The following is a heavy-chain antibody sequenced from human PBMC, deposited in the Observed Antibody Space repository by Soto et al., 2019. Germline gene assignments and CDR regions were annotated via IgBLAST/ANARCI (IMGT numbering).Heavy chain of an antibody. J-gene: IGHJ6*02. CDR1: GYTFTGYY. V-gene: IGHV1-2*02. CDR2: INPNSGGT. CDR3: ARAYSSGGSYYYGMDV. Sequence: QVQLVQSGAEVKKPGASVKVSCKASGYTFTGYYMHWVRQAPGQGLEWMGWINPNSGGTNYAQKFQGRVTMTRDTSISTAYMELGRLRSDDTAVYYCARAYSSGGSYYYGMDVWGQGTTVTVSS. D-gene: IGHD2-15*01.